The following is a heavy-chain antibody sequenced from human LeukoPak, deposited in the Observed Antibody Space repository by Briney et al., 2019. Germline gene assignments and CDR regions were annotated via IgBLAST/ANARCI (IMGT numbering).Heavy chain of an antibody. CDR3: ARLYGSGSYYIDD. CDR1: GGSISSYY. J-gene: IGHJ4*02. CDR2: IYYSESS. V-gene: IGHV4-59*01. Sequence: SETLSLTCTVSGGSISSYYWSWIRQPPGKGLEWIGYIYYSESSNYNPSLKSRVTISVDTSKSQCSVKLSSVTAADTAVYYCARLYGSGSYYIDDWGQGTLVTVSS. D-gene: IGHD3-10*01.